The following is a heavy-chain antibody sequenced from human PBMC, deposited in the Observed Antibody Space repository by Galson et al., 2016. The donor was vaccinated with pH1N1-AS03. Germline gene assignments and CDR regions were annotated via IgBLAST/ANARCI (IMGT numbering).Heavy chain of an antibody. Sequence: SLRLSCAASGFTFSTHTMNWVRQAPGKGLEYVAAISSDGSGTYYANSVKARFSISTANSKNTVYLQMCSLRGDDTAVYYCARTQTYDAFWDSYFGDWGKGSLVTVSS. CDR2: ISSDGSGT. D-gene: IGHD3-3*01. CDR1: GFTFSTHT. V-gene: IGHV3-64*01. CDR3: ARTQTYDAFWDSYFGD. J-gene: IGHJ4*02.